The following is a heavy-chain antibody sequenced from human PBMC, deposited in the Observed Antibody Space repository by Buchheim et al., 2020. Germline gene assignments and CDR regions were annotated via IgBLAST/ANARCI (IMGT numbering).Heavy chain of an antibody. V-gene: IGHV3-21*02. Sequence: QLVESGGGLVKPGGSLRLSCAASGFTITTYSMNWVRQAPGKGLEWVSSITSSSDFISYADSVKGRFTISRDNATNTLYLQMNSLRAEDTAVYYCAIRGEVFWYFDLWGRGTL. CDR3: AIRGEVFWYFDL. D-gene: IGHD3-10*01. CDR1: GFTITTYS. J-gene: IGHJ2*01. CDR2: ITSSSDFI.